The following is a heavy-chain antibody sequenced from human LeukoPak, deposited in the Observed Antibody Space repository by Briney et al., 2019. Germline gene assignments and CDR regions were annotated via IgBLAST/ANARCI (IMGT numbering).Heavy chain of an antibody. Sequence: SGPALVQPTQTLTLTCTFSGFSLSTSGMCVSWIRQPPGKALEWLSLIDWDDDKYYSTSLKTRLTISKDTSKNQVVLTMTNMDPVDTATYYCARTGDGSGPSYYFDYWGQGTLVTVSS. J-gene: IGHJ4*02. V-gene: IGHV2-70*01. D-gene: IGHD2-15*01. CDR2: IDWDDDK. CDR3: ARTGDGSGPSYYFDY. CDR1: GFSLSTSGMC.